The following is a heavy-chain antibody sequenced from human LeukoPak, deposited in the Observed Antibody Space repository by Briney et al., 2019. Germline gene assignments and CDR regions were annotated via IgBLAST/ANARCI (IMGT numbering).Heavy chain of an antibody. CDR3: AKVTGVLFVRRVVVAATDVGGFIPRLDY. J-gene: IGHJ4*02. Sequence: GGSLRLSCAASGFTFSSYAMSWVRQAPGKGLEWVSAISGSGGSTYYADSVKGRFTISRDNSKNTLYLQMNSLRAEDTAVYYCAKVTGVLFVRRVVVAATDVGGFIPRLDYWGQGTLVTVSS. V-gene: IGHV3-23*01. CDR2: ISGSGGST. D-gene: IGHD2-15*01. CDR1: GFTFSSYA.